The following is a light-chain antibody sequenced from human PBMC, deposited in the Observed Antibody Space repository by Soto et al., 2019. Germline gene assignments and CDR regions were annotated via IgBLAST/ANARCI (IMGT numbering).Light chain of an antibody. CDR3: QQYNSSGLT. CDR1: QSVSPW. Sequence: DIQMTQSPSTLGASVGDTVTISCRASQSVSPWLAWYQQKPGKAPKLLIYKTSRLQSGVPSRFSGSGSGTDFTLKISSRQTDDCAIYYCQQYNSSGLTFGGGTTVDIK. CDR2: KTS. V-gene: IGKV1-5*03. J-gene: IGKJ4*01.